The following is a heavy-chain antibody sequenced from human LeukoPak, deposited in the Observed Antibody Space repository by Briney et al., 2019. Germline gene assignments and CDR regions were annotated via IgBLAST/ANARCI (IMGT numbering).Heavy chain of an antibody. CDR2: ISGSGGST. D-gene: IGHD1-14*01. V-gene: IGHV3-23*01. CDR3: ARGTNLRPADFDY. Sequence: GGSLRLSCAASGFTLSSYAMSWVRQAPGKGLEWVSAISGSGGSTYYADSVKGRFTISRDNSKNTLYLQMNSLRAEDTAVYYCARGTNLRPADFDYWGQGTLVTVSS. J-gene: IGHJ4*02. CDR1: GFTLSSYA.